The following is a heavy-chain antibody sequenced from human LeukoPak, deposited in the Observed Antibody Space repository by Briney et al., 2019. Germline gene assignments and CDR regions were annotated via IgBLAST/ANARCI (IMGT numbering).Heavy chain of an antibody. CDR2: INPSGGST. D-gene: IGHD6-6*01. V-gene: IGHV1-46*01. Sequence: ASVKVSCKASGYTFTGYYMHWVRRAPGQGLEWMGIINPSGGSTSYAQKFQGRVTMTRDMSTSTVYMELSSLRSEDTAVYYCARAIQYSSSLSFYFDYWGQGTLVTVSS. J-gene: IGHJ4*02. CDR3: ARAIQYSSSLSFYFDY. CDR1: GYTFTGYY.